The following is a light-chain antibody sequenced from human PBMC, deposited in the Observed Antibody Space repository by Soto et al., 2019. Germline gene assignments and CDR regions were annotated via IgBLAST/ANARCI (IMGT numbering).Light chain of an antibody. CDR1: SGHSNYA. V-gene: IGLV4-69*01. CDR3: QTWGSGIVV. J-gene: IGLJ2*01. Sequence: QPVLTQSPSASASLGASVKLTCTLSSGHSNYAIAWHQQQSEKGPRYLMKLNSDGSHSKGDGIPDRFSGSSSGAERYLTISILQSEDEADYSCQTWGSGIVVFGGGTTVTVL. CDR2: LNSDGSH.